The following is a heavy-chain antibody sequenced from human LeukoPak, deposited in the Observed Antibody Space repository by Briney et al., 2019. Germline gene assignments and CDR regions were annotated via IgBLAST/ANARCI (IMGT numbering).Heavy chain of an antibody. CDR2: IIPIFGTA. J-gene: IGHJ5*02. CDR1: GGTFSSYA. D-gene: IGHD6-13*01. V-gene: IGHV1-69*06. CDR3: AREIAAAGKTNWFDP. Sequence: SVKVSCKASGGTFSSYAISWVRQAPGQGLEWMGGIIPIFGTANYAQKFQGRVTITADKSTSTAYMELSSLRSEDTAVYYCAREIAAAGKTNWFDPWGQGTLVTVSS.